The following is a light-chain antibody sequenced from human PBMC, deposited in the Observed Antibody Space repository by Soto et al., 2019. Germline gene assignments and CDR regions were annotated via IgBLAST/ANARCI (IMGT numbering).Light chain of an antibody. J-gene: IGLJ1*01. V-gene: IGLV1-36*01. CDR1: SSNIGNNA. Sequence: QSVLTQPPSVSEAPRQRVTISCSGSSSNIGNNAVNWYQQLPGKAPKLLIYYDDLLPSGVSDPFSGSKSGTSASLAISGLQSEDEADYYCAAWDDSLNGYVFGTGTKLTV. CDR3: AAWDDSLNGYV. CDR2: YDD.